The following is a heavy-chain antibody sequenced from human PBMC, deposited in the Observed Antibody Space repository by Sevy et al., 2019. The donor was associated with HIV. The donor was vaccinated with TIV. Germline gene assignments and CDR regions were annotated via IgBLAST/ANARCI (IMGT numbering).Heavy chain of an antibody. Sequence: GGSLRLSCAASGFTVSSNYMSWVRQAPGKGLEWVSVIYSGGSTFYADSVKGRFTISRDNSKLYLQMNSLGAEDTAVYYCARGSLDPPLDYWGQGTLVTVSS. CDR1: GFTVSSNY. D-gene: IGHD3-9*01. J-gene: IGHJ4*02. CDR3: ARGSLDPPLDY. CDR2: IYSGGST. V-gene: IGHV3-53*01.